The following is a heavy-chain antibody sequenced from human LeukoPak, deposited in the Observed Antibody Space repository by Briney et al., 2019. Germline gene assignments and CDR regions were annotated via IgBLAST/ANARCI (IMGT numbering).Heavy chain of an antibody. CDR1: GFTSSSYS. CDR3: ARCEDYYDSSGYYPLDY. V-gene: IGHV3-21*01. J-gene: IGHJ4*02. CDR2: ISSSSSYI. D-gene: IGHD3-22*01. Sequence: GGSLRLSCAASGFTSSSYSMNWVRQAPGKGLEWVSSISSSSSYIYYADSVKGRFTISRDNAKNSLYLQMNSLRAEDTAVYYCARCEDYYDSSGYYPLDYWGQGTLVTVSS.